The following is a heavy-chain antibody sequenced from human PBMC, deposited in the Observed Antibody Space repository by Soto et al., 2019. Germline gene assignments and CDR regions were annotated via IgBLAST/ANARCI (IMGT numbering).Heavy chain of an antibody. Sequence: QVQLVQSGAEVKKPGSSVKVSCKASGGTFSSYAISWVRQAPGQGLEWMGGLIPIFGTANYAQKFQGRVTITADESTSTAYMKLSSLRSEDTAVYYWARHVPAAGYYYGMDVWGQGTTVTVSS. J-gene: IGHJ6*02. CDR3: ARHVPAAGYYYGMDV. D-gene: IGHD2-2*01. V-gene: IGHV1-69*12. CDR1: GGTFSSYA. CDR2: LIPIFGTA.